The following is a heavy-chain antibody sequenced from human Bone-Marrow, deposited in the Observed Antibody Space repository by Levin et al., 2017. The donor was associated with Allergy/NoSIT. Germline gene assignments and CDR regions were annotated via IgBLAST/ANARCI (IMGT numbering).Heavy chain of an antibody. V-gene: IGHV3-49*03. CDR1: GFTFGDYA. J-gene: IGHJ4*02. Sequence: AGGSLRLSCTASGFTFGDYAMSWFRQAPGKGLEWVGFIRSKAYGGTTEYAASVKGRFTISRDDSKSIAYLQMNSLKTEDTAVYYCTRDGLIAAAGLFDYWGQGTLVTVSS. CDR3: TRDGLIAAAGLFDY. CDR2: IRSKAYGGTT. D-gene: IGHD6-13*01.